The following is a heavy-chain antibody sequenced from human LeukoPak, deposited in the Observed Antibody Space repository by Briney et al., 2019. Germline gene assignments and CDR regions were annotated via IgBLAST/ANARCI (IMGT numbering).Heavy chain of an antibody. Sequence: GGSLRLSCVASQFTFKDYWMHWVRQAPGRGLEWLSYISPDGSTTTYADSVRGRSTISRDNAKNTLYLQMNSLRAEDTAVYFCATAWSYWGQGILVTVSS. J-gene: IGHJ4*02. V-gene: IGHV3-74*03. CDR2: ISPDGSTT. CDR1: QFTFKDYW. CDR3: ATAWSY. D-gene: IGHD2-21*02.